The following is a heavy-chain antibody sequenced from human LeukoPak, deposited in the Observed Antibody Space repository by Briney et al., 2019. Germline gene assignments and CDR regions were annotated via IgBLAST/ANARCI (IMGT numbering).Heavy chain of an antibody. CDR2: IYYSGST. V-gene: IGHV4-39*07. Sequence: SETLSLTCTVSGGSISSSSYYWGWIRQPPGKGLEWIGSIYYSGSTYYNPSLKSRVTISVDTSKNQFSLKLSSVTAADTAVYYCAREVLYYYDSSGYYTPNWFDPWGQGTLVTVSS. CDR3: AREVLYYYDSSGYYTPNWFDP. D-gene: IGHD3-22*01. CDR1: GGSISSSSYY. J-gene: IGHJ5*02.